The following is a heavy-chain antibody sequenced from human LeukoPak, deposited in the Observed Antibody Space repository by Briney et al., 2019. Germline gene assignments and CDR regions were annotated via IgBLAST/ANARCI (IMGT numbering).Heavy chain of an antibody. J-gene: IGHJ4*02. V-gene: IGHV3-49*03. Sequence: PGGSLRLSCTASGFTFGDYAMSWFRQAPGKGLEWVGFIRSKAYGGTTEYAASVKGRFTISRDDSKSIAYLQMNSLKTEDTAVYYCTRDGRYSSSWFNYFDYWGQGTLVTVSS. CDR3: TRDGRYSSSWFNYFDY. CDR1: GFTFGDYA. CDR2: IRSKAYGGTT. D-gene: IGHD6-13*01.